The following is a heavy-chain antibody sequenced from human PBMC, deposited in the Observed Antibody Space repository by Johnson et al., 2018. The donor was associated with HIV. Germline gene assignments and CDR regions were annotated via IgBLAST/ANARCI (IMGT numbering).Heavy chain of an antibody. V-gene: IGHV3-23*04. D-gene: IGHD6-13*01. Sequence: VQLVESGGGLVQPGRSLRLSCAASGFTFSSYAMSWVRQAPGKGLEWVSAISGSGGSTYYADSVKGRFTVSRDNSKYTLYLQVNSLRAEDTAVYYCAKHRGAAAGYDAFDIWGQGTMVTVSS. CDR3: AKHRGAAAGYDAFDI. CDR2: ISGSGGST. CDR1: GFTFSSYA. J-gene: IGHJ3*02.